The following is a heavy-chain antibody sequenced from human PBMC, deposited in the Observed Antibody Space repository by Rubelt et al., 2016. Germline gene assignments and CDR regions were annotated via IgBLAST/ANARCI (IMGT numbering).Heavy chain of an antibody. Sequence: QVQLVQSGAEVKKPGASVKVSCKASGYTFTSYAMHWVRQAPGQRLEWMGWINAGNGNTKYSQKFQGRVTITADESTSTAYMELSSLRSEDTAVYYCATGGDFGVVIPNWFDPWGQGTLVTVSS. J-gene: IGHJ5*02. CDR2: INAGNGNT. CDR3: ATGGDFGVVIPNWFDP. D-gene: IGHD3-3*01. CDR1: GYTFTSYA. V-gene: IGHV1-3*01.